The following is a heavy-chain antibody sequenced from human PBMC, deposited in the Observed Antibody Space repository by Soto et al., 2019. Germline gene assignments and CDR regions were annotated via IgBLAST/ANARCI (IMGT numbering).Heavy chain of an antibody. Sequence: SETLSLPCPVSGCSISSSSYYWGWIRQPPGKGLEWIGSIYYSGSTYYNPSLKSRVTISVDTSRNQFSLKLSSVTAADTAVYYCARADMGEAYCCGMDVWGQGTSVTVSS. J-gene: IGHJ6*02. V-gene: IGHV4-39*01. D-gene: IGHD2-15*01. CDR3: ARADMGEAYCCGMDV. CDR1: GCSISSSSYY. CDR2: IYYSGST.